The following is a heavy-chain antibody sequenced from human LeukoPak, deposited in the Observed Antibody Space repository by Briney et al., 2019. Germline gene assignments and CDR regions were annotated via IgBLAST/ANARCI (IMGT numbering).Heavy chain of an antibody. J-gene: IGHJ4*02. V-gene: IGHV1-3*01. CDR1: GYTFTSYA. CDR3: ARDRTSSGWYYFDY. CDR2: INAGNGNP. Sequence: ASVKVSCKASGYTFTSYAMHWVRQAPGQRLEWMGWINAGNGNPKYSQKFQGRVTITRDTSASTAYMELSSLRSEDTAVYYCARDRTSSGWYYFDYWGQGTLVTVSS. D-gene: IGHD6-19*01.